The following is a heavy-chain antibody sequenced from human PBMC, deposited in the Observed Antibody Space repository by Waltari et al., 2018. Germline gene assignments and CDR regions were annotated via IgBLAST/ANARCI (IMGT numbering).Heavy chain of an antibody. CDR2: IWHDGTYK. V-gene: IGHV3-33*01. J-gene: IGHJ4*02. D-gene: IGHD4-17*01. Sequence: QVQLVESGGGVVQPGRSLRLSGVASGFTFSYHGMLWVRQAPGMGLEWVSLIWHDGTYKYYADSVKGRFSISRDNSKNMVYLQMNGLRAEDTAVYFCARMATTSDFDYWGQGALVTVSS. CDR3: ARMATTSDFDY. CDR1: GFTFSYHG.